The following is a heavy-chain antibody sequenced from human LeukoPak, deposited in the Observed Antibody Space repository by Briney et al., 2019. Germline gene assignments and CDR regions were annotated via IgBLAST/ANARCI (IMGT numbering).Heavy chain of an antibody. J-gene: IGHJ4*02. Sequence: GGSLRLSCAASGFTLSNFAMHWVRQATGKGLEWVSAIGTAGDTFYPGSVKGRFTISRENAKNSLYLQMNNLRAEDTAVYYCARGSGVTPVDYWGQGTLVTVSS. D-gene: IGHD4-11*01. CDR2: IGTAGDT. CDR3: ARGSGVTPVDY. V-gene: IGHV3-13*01. CDR1: GFTLSNFA.